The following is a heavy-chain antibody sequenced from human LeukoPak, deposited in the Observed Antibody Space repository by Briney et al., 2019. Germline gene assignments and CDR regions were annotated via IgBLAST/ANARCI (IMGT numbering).Heavy chain of an antibody. J-gene: IGHJ5*02. CDR3: ARALRGYSYGFLGKNWFDP. CDR2: MNPNSGNT. Sequence: GASVKVSCKASGYTFTSYDINWVRQATGQGLEWMGWMNPNSGNTGYAQKFQGRVTMTRDTSISTAYMELSRLRSDDTAVYYCARALRGYSYGFLGKNWFDPWGQGTLVTVSS. V-gene: IGHV1-8*01. CDR1: GYTFTSYD. D-gene: IGHD5-18*01.